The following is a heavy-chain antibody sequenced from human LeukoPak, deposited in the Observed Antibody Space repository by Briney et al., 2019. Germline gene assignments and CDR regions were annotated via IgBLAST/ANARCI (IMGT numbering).Heavy chain of an antibody. CDR3: ARGTVTTMAYYFDY. CDR1: GGSISSYY. CDR2: IYYSGST. D-gene: IGHD4-11*01. J-gene: IGHJ4*02. V-gene: IGHV4-59*08. Sequence: SETLSLTCTVSGGSISSYYWSWIRQPPGKGLEWIGYIYYSGSTNYNPSLKSRVTISVDTSKNRFSLKLSSVTAADTAVYYCARGTVTTMAYYFDYWGQGTLVTVSS.